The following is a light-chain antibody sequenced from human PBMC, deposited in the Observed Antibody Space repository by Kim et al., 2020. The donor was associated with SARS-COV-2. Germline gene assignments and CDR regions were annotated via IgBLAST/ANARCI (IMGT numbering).Light chain of an antibody. CDR1: SSNIGSNY. CDR2: RNN. V-gene: IGLV1-47*01. CDR3: ATWDDSLRGWV. Sequence: QSVLTQSPSVSGTPGQRVTISCSGSSSNIGSNYVYWYQQLPGTAPKLLIYRNNQRPSGVPDRFSGSKSGTSASLAISGLRSEDEADYYCATWDDSLRGWVFGGGTQLTVL. J-gene: IGLJ3*02.